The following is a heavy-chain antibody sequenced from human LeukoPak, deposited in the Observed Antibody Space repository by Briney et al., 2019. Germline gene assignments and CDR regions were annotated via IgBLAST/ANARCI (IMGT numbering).Heavy chain of an antibody. Sequence: PGGSLRLSCAASGFTFSSYWMSWVRQAPGKGLEWVANIKQDGSEKYYVDSVKGRFTISRDNAKNSLYLQMNSLRAEDTAVYYCARVRRPSNGWFDPWGQGTLVTVSS. CDR3: ARVRRPSNGWFDP. D-gene: IGHD2-8*01. CDR2: IKQDGSEK. CDR1: GFTFSSYW. J-gene: IGHJ5*02. V-gene: IGHV3-7*01.